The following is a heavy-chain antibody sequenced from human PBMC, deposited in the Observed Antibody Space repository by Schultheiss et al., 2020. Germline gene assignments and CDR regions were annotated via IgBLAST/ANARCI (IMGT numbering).Heavy chain of an antibody. Sequence: SETLSLTCTVSGGSISSGDYYWSWIRQPPGKGLEWIGYIYYSGSTYYNPSLKSRVTISVDTSKNQFSLKLSSVTAADTAVYYCARWLLDRYNWFDPWGQGTLVTVSS. J-gene: IGHJ5*02. V-gene: IGHV4-30-4*01. CDR2: IYYSGST. CDR1: GGSISSGDYY. CDR3: ARWLLDRYNWFDP. D-gene: IGHD3-22*01.